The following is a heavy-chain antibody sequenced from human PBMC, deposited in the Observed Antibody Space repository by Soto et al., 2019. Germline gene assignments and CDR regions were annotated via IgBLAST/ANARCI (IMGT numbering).Heavy chain of an antibody. J-gene: IGHJ6*02. Sequence: TLTLTCTVSGCSIISGGSYWSWIRQHPGKGLEWIGYIYYSGSTYYNPSLKSRVTISVDTSKNQFSLKLSSVTAADTAVYYCARDVAAIYPYYYYYGMDVWGQGPTVTVSS. CDR1: GCSIISGGSY. CDR3: ARDVAAIYPYYYYYGMDV. V-gene: IGHV4-31*03. D-gene: IGHD2-21*02. CDR2: IYYSGST.